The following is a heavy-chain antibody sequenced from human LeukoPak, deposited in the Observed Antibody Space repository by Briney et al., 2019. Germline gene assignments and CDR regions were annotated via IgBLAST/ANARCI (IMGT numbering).Heavy chain of an antibody. CDR2: INHSGST. CDR1: DGSFSAYH. Sequence: PSETLSLTCAVYDGSFSAYHWSWIRQPPGKGLEWIGEINHSGSTYYNPSLKSRVTISVDTSKNQFSLKLSSVTAADTAVYYCARTIRLKYYYDSTDDAFDIWGQGTMVTVSS. J-gene: IGHJ3*02. V-gene: IGHV4-34*01. CDR3: ARTIRLKYYYDSTDDAFDI. D-gene: IGHD3-22*01.